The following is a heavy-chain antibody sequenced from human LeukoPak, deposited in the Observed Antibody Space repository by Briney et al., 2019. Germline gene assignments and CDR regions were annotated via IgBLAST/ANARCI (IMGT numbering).Heavy chain of an antibody. CDR2: IYTSGST. Sequence: SETLSLTCTVSGGSISSYYWSWIRQPPGKGLEWIGYIYTSGSTNYNPSLKSRVTISVDTSKNQFSLKLSPVTAADTAVYYCARHQGDFWSGYYFDYWGQGTLVTVSS. J-gene: IGHJ4*02. CDR1: GGSISSYY. D-gene: IGHD3-3*01. V-gene: IGHV4-4*09. CDR3: ARHQGDFWSGYYFDY.